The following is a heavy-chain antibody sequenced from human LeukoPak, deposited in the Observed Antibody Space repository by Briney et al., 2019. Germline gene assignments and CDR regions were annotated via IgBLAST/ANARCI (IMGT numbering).Heavy chain of an antibody. CDR1: GFTFSSYE. D-gene: IGHD3-10*01. Sequence: PGGSLRLSCAASGFTFSSYEMNWVRQAPGKGLEWVSYISSSGSTIYYADSAKGRFTISRDNAKNSLYLQMNSLRAEDTAVYYCARGPSPVRRHLYYYYMDVWGKGTTVTISS. CDR3: ARGPSPVRRHLYYYYMDV. J-gene: IGHJ6*03. V-gene: IGHV3-48*03. CDR2: ISSSGSTI.